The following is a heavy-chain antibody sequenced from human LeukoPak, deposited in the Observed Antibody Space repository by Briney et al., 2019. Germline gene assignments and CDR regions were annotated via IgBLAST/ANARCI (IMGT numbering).Heavy chain of an antibody. CDR3: ARHRTASDY. CDR1: GFTFSSYS. V-gene: IGHV3-21*01. CDR2: ISTSSTYI. D-gene: IGHD3-16*02. J-gene: IGHJ4*02. Sequence: GGSLRLSCAASGFTFSSYSMNWVRQAPGKGLEWVSSISTSSTYIYYADSLKGRFTISRDNAKNSLSLQMNSLRAEDMAVYYCARHRTASDYWGQGTLVTVSS.